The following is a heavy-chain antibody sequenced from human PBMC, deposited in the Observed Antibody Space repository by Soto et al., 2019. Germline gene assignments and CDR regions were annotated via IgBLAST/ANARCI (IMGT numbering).Heavy chain of an antibody. CDR3: AREVVPAAMESYYYYYYMDV. Sequence: PSETLSLTCTVSGCSISSYYWSWIRQPPGKGLEWIGYIYYSGSTNYNPSLKSRVTISVDTSKNQFSLKLSSVTAADTAVYYCAREVVPAAMESYYYYYYMDVWGKGTTVTVSS. J-gene: IGHJ6*03. CDR1: GCSISSYY. D-gene: IGHD2-2*01. V-gene: IGHV4-59*08. CDR2: IYYSGST.